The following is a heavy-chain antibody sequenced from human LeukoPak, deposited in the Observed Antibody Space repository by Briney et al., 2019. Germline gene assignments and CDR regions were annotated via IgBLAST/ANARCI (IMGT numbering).Heavy chain of an antibody. CDR2: ISAYNGNT. CDR3: ARLYSSSSGYYYYGMDV. D-gene: IGHD6-6*01. Sequence: ASVKVSCKASGYTFTSYGISWVRQAPGQGLEWMGWISAYNGNTNYAQKLQGRVTMTTDTSTSTAYVELRSLRSDDTAVYYCARLYSSSSGYYYYGMDVWGQGTTVTVSS. V-gene: IGHV1-18*01. J-gene: IGHJ6*02. CDR1: GYTFTSYG.